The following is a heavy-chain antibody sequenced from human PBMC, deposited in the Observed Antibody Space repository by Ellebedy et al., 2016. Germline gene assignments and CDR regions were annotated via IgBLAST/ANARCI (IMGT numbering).Heavy chain of an antibody. D-gene: IGHD2-15*01. J-gene: IGHJ3*02. V-gene: IGHV1-2*02. CDR3: ARDYPGYDAFDM. CDR1: GGTFSIYA. Sequence: ASVKVSXXGSGGTFSIYAISWVRQAPGQGLEWMGWINPNSGDTNYAQNFQGRVTMTRDRSINAAHMELSRLKNDDTAIYYCARDYPGYDAFDMWGQGTMVTVSS. CDR2: INPNSGDT.